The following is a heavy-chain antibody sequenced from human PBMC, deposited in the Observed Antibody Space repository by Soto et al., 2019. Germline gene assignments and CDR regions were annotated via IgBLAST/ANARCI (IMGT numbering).Heavy chain of an antibody. J-gene: IGHJ6*02. D-gene: IGHD3-3*01. CDR1: GGSFSGYY. CDR3: ARGRLTYYDFWSGFSSNVYYYYGMGV. CDR2: INHSGST. V-gene: IGHV4-34*01. Sequence: SETLPLTCAVYGGSFSGYYWIWIRQPPGNGLECIGDINHSGSTNYNPSLKSRVTISVDTSXNKFSLKLSSVTAADTAVYYCARGRLTYYDFWSGFSSNVYYYYGMGVWGQGTTVTVSS.